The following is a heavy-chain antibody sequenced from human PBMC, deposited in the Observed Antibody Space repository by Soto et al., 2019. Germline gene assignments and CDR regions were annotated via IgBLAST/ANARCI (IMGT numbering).Heavy chain of an antibody. CDR3: ARPRGSDILTGFYSGMDV. CDR1: GYRFTTYW. V-gene: IGHV5-10-1*01. CDR2: IDPSDSYI. D-gene: IGHD3-9*01. Sequence: GESLKISCKGSGYRFTTYWITWVRQMPGKGLEWMGRIDPSDSYINYSPSFEGHVTSSVDRSISTAYLHWGSLRASDTAMYYCARPRGSDILTGFYSGMDVWGQGTTVTVSS. J-gene: IGHJ6*02.